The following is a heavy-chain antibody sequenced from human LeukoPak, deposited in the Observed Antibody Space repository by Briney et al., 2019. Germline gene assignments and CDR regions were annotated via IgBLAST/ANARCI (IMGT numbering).Heavy chain of an antibody. V-gene: IGHV1-18*04. Sequence: ASVKVSCKASGYTFTSYYMHWVRQAPGQGLEWMGWISAYNGNTNYAQKLQGRVTMTTDTSTSTAYMELRSLRSDNTAVYYCARALTIFGVVIPTFDYWGQGTLVTVSS. CDR1: GYTFTSYY. D-gene: IGHD3-3*01. CDR3: ARALTIFGVVIPTFDY. CDR2: ISAYNGNT. J-gene: IGHJ4*02.